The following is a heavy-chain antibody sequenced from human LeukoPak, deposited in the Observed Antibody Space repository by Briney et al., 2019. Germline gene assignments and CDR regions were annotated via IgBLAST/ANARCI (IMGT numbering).Heavy chain of an antibody. CDR2: ISYDGSKK. CDR3: ARYPVQMAPITRTFDY. CDR1: GFTFSSYA. J-gene: IGHJ4*02. V-gene: IGHV3-30*04. D-gene: IGHD5-24*01. Sequence: GGSLRLSCAASGFTFSSYAMHWVRQAPGKGLEWVAVISYDGSKKYYADSVKGRFTISRDNSKNTLYLQMNSLRAEDTAVYYCARYPVQMAPITRTFDYWGQGTLVTVSS.